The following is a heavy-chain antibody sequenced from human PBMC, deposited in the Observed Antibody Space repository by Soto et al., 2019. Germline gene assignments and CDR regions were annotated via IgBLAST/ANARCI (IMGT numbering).Heavy chain of an antibody. J-gene: IGHJ4*02. V-gene: IGHV1-3*01. D-gene: IGHD2-2*02. CDR3: ARGRRTCTEKTCYTDFDF. Sequence: QVHLVQSGAEVKTPGASVTISCKASGYTFSDYGIHWIRQAPGQRPEWLGWILCLNDRKEYSQKFQGRISLTRDTSAITAYMCLSRLRSEDTAVYYCARGRRTCTEKTCYTDFDFWGQGS. CDR2: ILCLNDRK. CDR1: GYTFSDYG.